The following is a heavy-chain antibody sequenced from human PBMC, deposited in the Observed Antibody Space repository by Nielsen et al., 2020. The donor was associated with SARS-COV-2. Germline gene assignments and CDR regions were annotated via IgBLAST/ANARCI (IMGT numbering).Heavy chain of an antibody. CDR2: IYYSGST. D-gene: IGHD5-12*01. Sequence: SETLSLTCTVSGGSISSGGYYWSWIRQHPGKGLEWIGYIYYSGSTYYNPSLKSRVTISVDTSKNQFSLKLSSVTAADTAVYYCAREAIVATSPFDYWGQGTLVTVSS. CDR1: GGSISSGGYY. CDR3: AREAIVATSPFDY. V-gene: IGHV4-31*03. J-gene: IGHJ4*02.